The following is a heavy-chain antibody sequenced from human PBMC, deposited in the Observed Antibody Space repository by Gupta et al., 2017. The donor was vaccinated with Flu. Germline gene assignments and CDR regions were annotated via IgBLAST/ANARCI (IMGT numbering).Heavy chain of an antibody. CDR2: LSSDGGKT. D-gene: IGHD1-7*01. Sequence: GLEWVEMLSSDGGKTSYADSVKGRFTVSRENSRDTLHVQMARPTDDDTAVYYCAKTGTTGSFSMDVWGTGTTVTVSS. J-gene: IGHJ6*03. CDR3: AKTGTTGSFSMDV. V-gene: IGHV3-33*05.